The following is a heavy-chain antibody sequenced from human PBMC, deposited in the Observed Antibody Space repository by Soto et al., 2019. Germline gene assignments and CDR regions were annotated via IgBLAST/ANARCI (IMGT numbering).Heavy chain of an antibody. J-gene: IGHJ6*02. CDR2: IDPSDSYT. CDR3: ARRGGSSWYTYPRYYYYYGMDV. V-gene: IGHV5-10-1*03. CDR1: GYSFTSYW. D-gene: IGHD6-13*01. Sequence: EVQLVQSGAEVKKPGESLRISCKGSGYSFTSYWISWVRQMPGKGLEWMGRIDPSDSYTNYSPSFQGHVTISADKSISTAYLQWSSLKASDTAMYYCARRGGSSWYTYPRYYYYYGMDVWGQGTTVTVSS.